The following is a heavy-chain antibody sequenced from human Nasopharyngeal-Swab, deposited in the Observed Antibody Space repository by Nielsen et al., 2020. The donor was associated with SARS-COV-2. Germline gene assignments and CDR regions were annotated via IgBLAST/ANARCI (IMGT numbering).Heavy chain of an antibody. J-gene: IGHJ4*02. Sequence: ASVKVSCKASGYTFTGYYMHWVRQDPGQGLEWMGWISAYNGNTNYAQKLQGRVTMTTDTSTSTAYMERRSLRSDDTAVYYCARSPFQWPDYFDYWGQGTLVTVSS. D-gene: IGHD6-19*01. CDR2: ISAYNGNT. CDR3: ARSPFQWPDYFDY. CDR1: GYTFTGYY. V-gene: IGHV1-18*04.